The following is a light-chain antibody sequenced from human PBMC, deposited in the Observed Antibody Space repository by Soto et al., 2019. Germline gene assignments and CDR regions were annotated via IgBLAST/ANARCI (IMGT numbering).Light chain of an antibody. CDR3: CSYEATYTSFV. CDR1: SSDVGGYNY. V-gene: IGLV2-11*01. J-gene: IGLJ1*01. CDR2: DVT. Sequence: QSALTQPRSVSGSPGQSVTISCTGSSSDVGGYNYVSWYQQQPGKAPKLLIYDVTIRTSGVSARFSGSKSGNTASLTISGLQAEDDADYFCCSYEATYTSFVFGTGTKVTVL.